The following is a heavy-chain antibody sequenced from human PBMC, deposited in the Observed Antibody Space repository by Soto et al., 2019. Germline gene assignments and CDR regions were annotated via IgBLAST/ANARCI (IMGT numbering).Heavy chain of an antibody. J-gene: IGHJ6*02. D-gene: IGHD4-17*01. CDR1: GFTFSSYG. Sequence: QVQLVESGGGVVQPGRSLRLSCAASGFTFSSYGMHWVRQAPGKGLEWVAVIWYDGSNKYYADSVKGRFTISRDNSKNTLYLQMNSLRAEDTAVYYCARDMVTTKGDYYCGMDVWGQGTTVTVSS. CDR3: ARDMVTTKGDYYCGMDV. CDR2: IWYDGSNK. V-gene: IGHV3-33*01.